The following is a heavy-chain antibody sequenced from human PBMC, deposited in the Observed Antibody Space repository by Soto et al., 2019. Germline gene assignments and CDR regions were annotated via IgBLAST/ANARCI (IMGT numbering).Heavy chain of an antibody. D-gene: IGHD4-17*01. CDR2: IYYSGST. V-gene: IGHV4-59*01. CDR1: GGSISSYY. CDR3: ASNYDDYPFDY. J-gene: IGHJ4*02. Sequence: SETLSLTCTVSGGSISSYYWSWIRQSLGKGLEWIGYIYYSGSTNYNPSLKSRVTMSVDTSKNQFSLKLSSVTAADTAVYYCASNYDDYPFDYWGQGTLVTVSS.